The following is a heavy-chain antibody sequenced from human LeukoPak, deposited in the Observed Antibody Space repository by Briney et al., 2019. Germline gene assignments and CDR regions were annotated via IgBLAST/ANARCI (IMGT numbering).Heavy chain of an antibody. J-gene: IGHJ3*02. CDR1: GFTVSSNY. Sequence: GSLRLSCAASGFTVSSNYMSWVRQAPGKGLEWVSVIYSGGSTYYADSVKGRFTISRDNSKNTLYLQMNSLRAEDTAVYYCARDWSIVVVPAAIPYDAFDIWGQGTMVTVSS. V-gene: IGHV3-66*01. CDR3: ARDWSIVVVPAAIPYDAFDI. D-gene: IGHD2-2*01. CDR2: IYSGGST.